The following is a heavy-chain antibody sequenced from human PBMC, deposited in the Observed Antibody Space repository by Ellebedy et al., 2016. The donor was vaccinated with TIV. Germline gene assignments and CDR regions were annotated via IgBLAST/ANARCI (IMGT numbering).Heavy chain of an antibody. D-gene: IGHD2-15*01. CDR1: GFTFSNYV. Sequence: GESLKISCAASGFTFSNYVMSWVRQAPGKGLEWVSSISHSGDNTYYADSVKGRFTISRDNSRNRLYLQLNSLRAEDTAVYSCVPLGFCSGSTCPTFDYWGQGTLVTVSS. CDR2: ISHSGDNT. J-gene: IGHJ4*02. CDR3: VPLGFCSGSTCPTFDY. V-gene: IGHV3-23*01.